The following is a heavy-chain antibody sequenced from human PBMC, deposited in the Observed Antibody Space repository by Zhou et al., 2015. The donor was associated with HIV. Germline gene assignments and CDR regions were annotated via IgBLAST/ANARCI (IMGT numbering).Heavy chain of an antibody. V-gene: IGHV1-69*01. J-gene: IGHJ1*01. CDR3: ARTYSSSIEYFQH. D-gene: IGHD6-13*01. Sequence: QVQLVQSGPEVKKPGSSVTVSCKASGGSFKTYSFSWVRQAPGQGLQWMGGIIPIFDAANYAPIFRGRVTITADEATSTVYLEVDSLTSEDTAVYYCARTYSSSIEYFQHWGQGTLVTVSS. CDR2: IIPIFDAA. CDR1: GGSFKTYS.